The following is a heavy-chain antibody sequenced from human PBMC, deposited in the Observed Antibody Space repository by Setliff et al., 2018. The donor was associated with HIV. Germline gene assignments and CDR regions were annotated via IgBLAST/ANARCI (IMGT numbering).Heavy chain of an antibody. CDR3: ARDSYYYDSTHYSDTFDM. CDR1: GGTFSSYA. CDR2: IIPIFATS. J-gene: IGHJ3*02. Sequence: SVKVSCKASGGTFSSYAFSWVREAPGQGLEWMGGIIPIFATSHYAQKFQGRVTITADESTSTAYMELSSLRSEDTAVYYCARDSYYYDSTHYSDTFDMWGQGTMVTVSS. D-gene: IGHD3-22*01. V-gene: IGHV1-69*13.